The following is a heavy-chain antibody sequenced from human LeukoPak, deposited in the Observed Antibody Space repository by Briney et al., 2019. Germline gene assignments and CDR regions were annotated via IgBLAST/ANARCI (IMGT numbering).Heavy chain of an antibody. Sequence: GGSLRLSCAASGFTFSSFWMHWVRQAPGKGLEWVGRIQRKTDGGTTDYAAPVKGRFTISRDDSKNTLYLQLNSLKTEDTAVYYCTTEREGGPDYWGQGTLVTVSS. CDR3: TTEREGGPDY. D-gene: IGHD3-16*01. J-gene: IGHJ4*02. CDR2: IQRKTDGGTT. CDR1: GFTFSSFW. V-gene: IGHV3-15*01.